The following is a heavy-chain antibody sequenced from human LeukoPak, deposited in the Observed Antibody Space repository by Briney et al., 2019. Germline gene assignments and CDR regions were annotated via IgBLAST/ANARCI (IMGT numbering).Heavy chain of an antibody. CDR2: TYYRSKWYN. V-gene: IGHV6-1*01. CDR1: GDSVFSNSAA. Sequence: SQTLSLTCAISGDSVFSNSAAWNWIRQSPSRGLEWLGRTYYRSKWYNDYAVSVKSRITINPDTSKNQFSLQLNSVTPEDTAVYYCARDVDIAAAGYYYYYGMDVWGQGTTVTVSS. J-gene: IGHJ6*02. CDR3: ARDVDIAAAGYYYYYGMDV. D-gene: IGHD6-13*01.